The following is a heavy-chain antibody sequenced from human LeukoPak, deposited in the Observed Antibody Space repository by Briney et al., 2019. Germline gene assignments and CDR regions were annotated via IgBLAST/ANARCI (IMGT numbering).Heavy chain of an antibody. CDR1: GFTFSHYA. CDR3: ARGHHGDS. Sequence: GGYLRLSCAASGFTFSHYAMTWVRQGPGQGLEWVSTVSESGDSIYYADSVKGRFIISRDNSKNTMYLQMNSLRAEDTATYYCARGHHGDSWGQGTLVTVSS. J-gene: IGHJ4*02. D-gene: IGHD1-14*01. V-gene: IGHV3-23*01. CDR2: VSESGDSI.